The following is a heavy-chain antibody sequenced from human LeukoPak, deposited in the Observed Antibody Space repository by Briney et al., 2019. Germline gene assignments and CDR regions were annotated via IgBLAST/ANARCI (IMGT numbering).Heavy chain of an antibody. CDR3: ARRNYDFWSGYYYYYMDV. J-gene: IGHJ6*03. Sequence: GESLKISCKGSGYTFTNYWIGWVRQMPGKGLEFMGIIYPGDSDTRYSPSFQGQVTISVDKSINTAYLQWSSLKASDTAIYYCARRNYDFWSGYYYYYMDVWGKGTTVTVSS. CDR2: IYPGDSDT. V-gene: IGHV5-51*01. D-gene: IGHD3-3*01. CDR1: GYTFTNYW.